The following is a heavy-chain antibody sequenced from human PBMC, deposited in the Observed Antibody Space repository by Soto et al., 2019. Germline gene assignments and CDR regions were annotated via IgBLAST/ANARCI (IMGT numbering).Heavy chain of an antibody. CDR1: GGSISSGSYY. V-gene: IGHV4-31*03. D-gene: IGHD6-13*01. CDR3: ARRSGSSWSGYFDY. CDR2: IYYSGST. Sequence: QVQLQESGPGLVKPSQTLSLTCTVSGGSISSGSYYWTWIRQHQGKGLEWIGYIYYSGSTYYNPSLKSRVTISVDTSKNQVSLKLSSVTAADTAVYYCARRSGSSWSGYFDYWGQGTLVTVSS. J-gene: IGHJ4*02.